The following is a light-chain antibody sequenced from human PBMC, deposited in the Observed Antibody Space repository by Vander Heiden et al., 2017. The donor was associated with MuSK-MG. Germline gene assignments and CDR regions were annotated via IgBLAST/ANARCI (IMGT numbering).Light chain of an antibody. J-gene: IGLJ2*01. CDR1: NLGDQY. V-gene: IGLV3-1*01. CDR3: QAWDSSTVV. Sequence: SSELTQPPPVSVSPGQTASITCSGDNLGDQYACWYPQKPGQSPVLVIYQASTRPSGSPGCFSGSNSANTATLTIGGTQAVDEADYYAQAWDSSTVVFGGGTKLTVL. CDR2: QAS.